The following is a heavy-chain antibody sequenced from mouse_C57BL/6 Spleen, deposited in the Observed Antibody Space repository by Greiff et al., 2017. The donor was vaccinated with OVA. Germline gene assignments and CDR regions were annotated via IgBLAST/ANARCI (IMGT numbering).Heavy chain of an antibody. D-gene: IGHD3-2*02. CDR1: GYTFTSYW. J-gene: IGHJ4*01. CDR2: IDPSDSYT. V-gene: IGHV1-69*01. CDR3: ARSPSSGYYYAMDY. Sequence: VQLQQPGAELVMPGASVKLSCKASGYTFTSYWMHWVKQRPGQGLEWIGEIDPSDSYTNYNQKFKGKSTLTVDKSSSTAYMQLSSLTSEDSAVYYCARSPSSGYYYAMDYWGQGTSVTVSS.